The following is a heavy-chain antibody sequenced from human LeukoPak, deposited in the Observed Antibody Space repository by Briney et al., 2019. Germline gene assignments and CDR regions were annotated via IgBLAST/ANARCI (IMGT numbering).Heavy chain of an antibody. CDR2: IYSGGST. CDR1: GFTVSSNY. J-gene: IGHJ4*02. CDR3: AKLSREGGYCSGSTCYTFDY. D-gene: IGHD2-15*01. Sequence: GGSLRLSCAASGFTVSSNYMSWVRQAPGKGLEWVSVIYSGGSTYYADSVKGRFTISRDNSKSTVYLQMNSLRAEDTALYYCAKLSREGGYCSGSTCYTFDYRGQGTLVTVSS. V-gene: IGHV3-53*01.